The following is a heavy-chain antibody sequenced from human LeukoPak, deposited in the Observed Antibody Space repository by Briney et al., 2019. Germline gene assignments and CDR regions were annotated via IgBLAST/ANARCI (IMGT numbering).Heavy chain of an antibody. V-gene: IGHV4-31*03. D-gene: IGHD1-7*01. Sequence: SETLSLTCTVSDGSISSGGYYWSWIRQHPGKGLEWIGYIYYSGSTYYNPSLKSRVTISVDTSKNQFSLKLSSVTAADTAVYYCARGPKNWNYFFDPWGQGTLVTVSS. J-gene: IGHJ5*02. CDR1: DGSISSGGYY. CDR2: IYYSGST. CDR3: ARGPKNWNYFFDP.